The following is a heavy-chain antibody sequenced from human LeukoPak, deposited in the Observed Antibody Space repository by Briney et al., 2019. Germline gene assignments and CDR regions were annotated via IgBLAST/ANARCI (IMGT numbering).Heavy chain of an antibody. V-gene: IGHV4-34*01. Sequence: PSETLSLTCAVYGGSFSGYYWSWIRQPPGKGLEWIGEINHSGSTNYNPSLKSRVTISVDTSKNQFSLKLSSVTAADTAVYYCARDPAPFQHGARGPLVPVPS. CDR3: ARDPAPFQH. CDR1: GGSFSGYY. J-gene: IGHJ1*01. CDR2: INHSGST.